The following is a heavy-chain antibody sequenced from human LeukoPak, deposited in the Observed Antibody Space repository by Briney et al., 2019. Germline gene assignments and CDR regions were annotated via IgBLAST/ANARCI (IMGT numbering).Heavy chain of an antibody. J-gene: IGHJ3*02. CDR1: GFTFSSYG. CDR2: ISGSGGST. Sequence: GGSLRLSCAASGFTFSSYGMSWVRQAPEKGLEWVSAISGSGGSTYYADSVKGRFTISRDNSKNTLYLQMNSLKAEDTAVYYCASDRGSGSYLSAFDIWGQGTMVTVSS. D-gene: IGHD1-26*01. CDR3: ASDRGSGSYLSAFDI. V-gene: IGHV3-23*01.